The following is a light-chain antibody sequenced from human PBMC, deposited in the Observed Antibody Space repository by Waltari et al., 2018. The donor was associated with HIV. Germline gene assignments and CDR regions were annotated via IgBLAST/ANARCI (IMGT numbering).Light chain of an antibody. CDR1: QHIGCN. J-gene: IGKJ2*01. Sequence: DIQMTQSPTSLSASVADNVTINCRASQHIGCNVNLYKYKTGRAPRLLIAATSTLQSGVPSRFSGSGFGTHFSLTISGPRSDDFAQYFCQQSHGLPYTFGQGTRLEI. CDR2: ATS. V-gene: IGKV1-39*01. CDR3: QQSHGLPYT.